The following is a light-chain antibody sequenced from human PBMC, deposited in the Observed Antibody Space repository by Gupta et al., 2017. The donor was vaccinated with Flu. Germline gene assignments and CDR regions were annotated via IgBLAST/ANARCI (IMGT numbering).Light chain of an antibody. J-gene: IGKJ2*01. Sequence: PSSLSASVGDRVTITCQASQDVNNYLNWLQQKPGKAPKLLVYDASILEAGVPSRFSGSGSGTDFTLTISSLQPEDIAMYYCQQYENQPYTFGRGTKLEIK. CDR2: DAS. V-gene: IGKV1-33*01. CDR3: QQYENQPYT. CDR1: QDVNNY.